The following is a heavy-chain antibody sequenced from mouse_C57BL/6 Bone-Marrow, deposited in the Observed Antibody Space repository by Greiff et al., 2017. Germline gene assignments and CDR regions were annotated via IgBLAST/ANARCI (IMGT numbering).Heavy chain of an antibody. CDR1: GFTFSSYT. CDR2: ISGGGGNT. J-gene: IGHJ3*01. V-gene: IGHV5-9*01. CDR3: ARQGWSFAY. Sequence: EVQLVESGGGLVKPGGSLKLSCAASGFTFSSYTMSWVRQTPEKRLEWVATISGGGGNTYYPDSVKGRFTISRDNAKNTLYLQMSSLRSEDTALYYCARQGWSFAYWGQGTLVTVSA. D-gene: IGHD2-3*01.